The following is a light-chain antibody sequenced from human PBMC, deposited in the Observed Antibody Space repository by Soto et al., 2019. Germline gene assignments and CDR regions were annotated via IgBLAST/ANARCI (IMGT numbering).Light chain of an antibody. V-gene: IGKV3-15*01. CDR1: QSVSGN. Sequence: EIVMTQSPATLSVSPGERATLSCRASQSVSGNLAWYQQIPGQAPRLLIYGASTRATGIPARFSGSGSGTEFTLTISRLQSEDFAVYYCQQYNNWPPLTFGQGTRLEIK. CDR2: GAS. CDR3: QQYNNWPPLT. J-gene: IGKJ5*01.